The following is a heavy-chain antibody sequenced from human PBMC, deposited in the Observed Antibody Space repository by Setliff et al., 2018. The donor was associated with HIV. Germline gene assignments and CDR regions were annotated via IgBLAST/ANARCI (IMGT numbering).Heavy chain of an antibody. CDR2: SSPTSSSK. CDR3: AGGRGQWLLKGGLDY. D-gene: IGHD5-12*01. CDR1: GFSLGDFM. V-gene: IGHV3-48*01. J-gene: IGHJ4*02. Sequence: PGGSLRLSCTASGFSLGDFMLTWVRQAPGKGLQWVSDSSPTSSSKLYAESVKGRFTISRDNAKNSLYLQMNSLRVEDTAVYYCAGGRGQWLLKGGLDYWGQGTLVT.